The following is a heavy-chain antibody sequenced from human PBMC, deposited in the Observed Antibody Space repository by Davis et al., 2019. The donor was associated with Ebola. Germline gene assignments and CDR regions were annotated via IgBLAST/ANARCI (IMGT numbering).Heavy chain of an antibody. CDR3: AGGLTAPFYFDN. V-gene: IGHV4-59*04. CDR2: IYRSGSP. CDR1: GGSINNYF. J-gene: IGHJ4*02. D-gene: IGHD3-16*01. Sequence: SATLSLTCTVSGGSINNYFWSWIRQPPGKGLEWIGYIYRSGSPFYNPSLESRVTMSLDRSKNQFSLQLTSVTAADTAIYYCAGGLTAPFYFDNWGQGTLVTVSS.